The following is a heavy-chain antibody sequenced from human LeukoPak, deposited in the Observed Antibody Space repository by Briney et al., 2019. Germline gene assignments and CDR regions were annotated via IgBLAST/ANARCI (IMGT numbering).Heavy chain of an antibody. Sequence: GGSLRLSCAASGFTFSSYWMHWVRQAPGEGLVWVSRINSDGSSTSYADSVKGRFTISRDNAKNTLYLQMNSLRAEDTAVYYCAQSTLYYDFWSGYSNFDYWGQGTLVTVSS. CDR2: INSDGSST. CDR1: GFTFSSYW. CDR3: AQSTLYYDFWSGYSNFDY. V-gene: IGHV3-74*01. J-gene: IGHJ4*02. D-gene: IGHD3-3*01.